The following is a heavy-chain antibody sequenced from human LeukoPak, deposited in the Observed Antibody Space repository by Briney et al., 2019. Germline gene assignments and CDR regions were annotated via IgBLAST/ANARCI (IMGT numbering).Heavy chain of an antibody. V-gene: IGHV4-4*09. CDR2: IFTSGST. J-gene: IGHJ6*03. D-gene: IGHD1-1*01. Sequence: PSETLSLTCTVSGGAMGSYYWSWIRQSPRKGLEWIGYIFTSGSTNYNPSIKSRVTISVDTSKKQFSLNLKSVTAADTAVYFCARVATLNDYFMDVWGKGTTVTVSS. CDR3: ARVATLNDYFMDV. CDR1: GGAMGSYY.